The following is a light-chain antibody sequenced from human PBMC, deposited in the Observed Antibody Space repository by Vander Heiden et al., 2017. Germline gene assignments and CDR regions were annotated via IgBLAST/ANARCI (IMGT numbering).Light chain of an antibody. CDR3: QSYDTSLSGSRV. J-gene: IGLJ1*01. CDR2: TNS. Sequence: QSVLTQPPSVSGAPGQRVTISCTGTSSNIGAGFDVHWYQQLPGTAPKLLIFTNSNRPSGVPDRFSGSKSGTSASLAIAGLQADDEADYYCQSYDTSLSGSRVFGTGTKVTVL. V-gene: IGLV1-40*01. CDR1: SSNIGAGFD.